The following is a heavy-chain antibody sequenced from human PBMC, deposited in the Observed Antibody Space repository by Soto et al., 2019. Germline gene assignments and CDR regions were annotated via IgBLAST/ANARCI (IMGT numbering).Heavy chain of an antibody. CDR1: GGSINSEDYY. CDR3: AADATGYPFNWFDP. CDR2: IYYTGYT. J-gene: IGHJ5*02. Sequence: LSLTCTVSGGSINSEDYYWSWLRQQPGKGLEWIGYIYYTGYTYYNSSLQSRLNISIDTSQSQFSLQLSSVTAADMAVYFCAADATGYPFNWFDPWGQGIPVTVSS. D-gene: IGHD3-9*01. V-gene: IGHV4-31*03.